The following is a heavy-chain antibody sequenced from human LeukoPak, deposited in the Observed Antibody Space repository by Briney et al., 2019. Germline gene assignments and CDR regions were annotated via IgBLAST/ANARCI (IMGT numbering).Heavy chain of an antibody. J-gene: IGHJ4*02. D-gene: IGHD3-3*01. CDR2: INSDGSST. Sequence: GGSLRLSCAASGFTFSSYWMHWVRHAPGKGLVWVSRINSDGSSTNYADSVKGRFTISRDNAKNTLYLQMNSLRAEDTAVYYCARAGITIFGPSVWGQGTLVTVSS. CDR3: ARAGITIFGPSV. V-gene: IGHV3-74*01. CDR1: GFTFSSYW.